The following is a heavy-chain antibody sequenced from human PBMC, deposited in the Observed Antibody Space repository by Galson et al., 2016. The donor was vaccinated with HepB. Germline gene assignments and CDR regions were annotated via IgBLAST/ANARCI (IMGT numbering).Heavy chain of an antibody. V-gene: IGHV3-30-3*01. Sequence: SLRLSCAASGFTFSSYAMHWVRQAPGKGLEWVAVISFDGSNNFYADSVKGRFTISRDNSKNTLNLQMNRLRAEATDVYYCARDDDYVWGTYRYTLTVPQYDCDYWGQGTLVTVSS. CDR2: ISFDGSNN. J-gene: IGHJ4*02. CDR3: ARDDDYVWGTYRYTLTVPQYDCDY. CDR1: GFTFSSYA. D-gene: IGHD3-16*02.